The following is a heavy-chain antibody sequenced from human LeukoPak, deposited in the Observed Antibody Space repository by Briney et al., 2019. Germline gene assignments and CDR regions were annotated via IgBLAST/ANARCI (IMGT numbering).Heavy chain of an antibody. V-gene: IGHV3-23*01. CDR2: ISGSGGST. CDR3: AKDGGEYYDILTGYYPRLYYMDV. D-gene: IGHD3-9*01. Sequence: GGTLRLSCAASEFTFSNYAMSWVRQVPGKGLEWVSGISGSGGSTYYADSVKGRFTISRGNSKNTLYLQMNSLRAEDTAVYYCAKDGGEYYDILTGYYPRLYYMDVWGKGTTVTISS. CDR1: EFTFSNYA. J-gene: IGHJ6*03.